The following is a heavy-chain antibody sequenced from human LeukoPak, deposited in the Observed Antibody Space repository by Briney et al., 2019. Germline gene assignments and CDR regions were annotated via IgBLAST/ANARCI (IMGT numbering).Heavy chain of an antibody. V-gene: IGHV4-4*07. CDR3: AGMYYDILTGQSDY. D-gene: IGHD3-9*01. Sequence: SETLSLTCTVSGGSISSYYWSWIRQPAGKGLEWIGRIYTSGSTNYNPSLKSRVTMSVDTSKNQFSLKLSSVTAADSAVYYCAGMYYDILTGQSDYWGQGTLVTVSS. CDR1: GGSISSYY. CDR2: IYTSGST. J-gene: IGHJ4*02.